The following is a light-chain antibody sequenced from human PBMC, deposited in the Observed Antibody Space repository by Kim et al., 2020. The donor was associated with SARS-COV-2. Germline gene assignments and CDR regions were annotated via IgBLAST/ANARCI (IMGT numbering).Light chain of an antibody. Sequence: EIVLTQSPGTLSLSPGERATLSCRASQSVSSNDLAWYQQKPGQAPRLLVYGASSRATGIPDRFSGSGSGTDFTLTISRLEPEDLAVYYCQQYGSSPRTFGQGTKVDIK. CDR2: GAS. J-gene: IGKJ1*01. CDR1: QSVSSND. V-gene: IGKV3-20*01. CDR3: QQYGSSPRT.